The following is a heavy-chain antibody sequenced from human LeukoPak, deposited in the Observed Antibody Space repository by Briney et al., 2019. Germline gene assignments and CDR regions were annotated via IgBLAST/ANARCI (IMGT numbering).Heavy chain of an antibody. J-gene: IGHJ3*02. V-gene: IGHV4-59*05. Sequence: SETLSLTCTVSGGPRNCWNWVRQPAGKGLEWIGSIYYSGSTYYNPSLESRVTISVDTSKNQFSLKLSSVTAADTAVYYCARQKGLRAFDIWGQGTMVTVSS. D-gene: IGHD5-12*01. CDR3: ARQKGLRAFDI. CDR1: GGPRNC. CDR2: IYYSGST.